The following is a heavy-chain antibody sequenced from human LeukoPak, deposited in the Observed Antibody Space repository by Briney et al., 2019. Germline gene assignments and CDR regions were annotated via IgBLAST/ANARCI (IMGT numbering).Heavy chain of an antibody. Sequence: GGSLSLSCAASGFTFSSYWRSWFPRAPGRGWGGVANIKQDGSEKYYVDSVKGRFTISRDNAKNSLYLQMNSLRAEDTAVYYCARDDRGNWFDPWGQGTLVTVSS. CDR2: IKQDGSEK. J-gene: IGHJ5*02. CDR1: GFTFSSYW. CDR3: ARDDRGNWFDP. V-gene: IGHV3-7*01. D-gene: IGHD3-10*01.